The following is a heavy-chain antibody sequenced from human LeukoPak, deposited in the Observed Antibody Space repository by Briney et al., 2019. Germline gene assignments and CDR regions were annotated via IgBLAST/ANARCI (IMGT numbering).Heavy chain of an antibody. CDR2: IYYSGST. V-gene: IGHV4-59*01. D-gene: IGHD5-12*01. CDR3: ARVTGYDWESSYDY. CDR1: GGSISNYH. J-gene: IGHJ4*02. Sequence: SETLSLTRTVSGGSISNYHWGWIRQPPGKGLEWIGYIYYSGSTNDNPSLKSRVTISVDTSKNQFSLKLSSVTAADTAVYYCARVTGYDWESSYDYWGQGTLVTVSS.